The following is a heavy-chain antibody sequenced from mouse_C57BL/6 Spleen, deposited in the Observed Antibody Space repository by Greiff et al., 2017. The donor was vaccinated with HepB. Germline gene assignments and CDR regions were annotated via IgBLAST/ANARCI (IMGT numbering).Heavy chain of an antibody. V-gene: IGHV5-16*01. Sequence: EVKLMESEGGLVQPGSSMKLSCTASGFTFSDYYMAWVRQVPEKGLEWVANINYDGSSTYYLDSLKSRFIISRDNAKNILYLQMSSLKSEDTATYYCARCSTVVASIYYAMDYWGQGTSVTVSS. D-gene: IGHD1-1*01. CDR3: ARCSTVVASIYYAMDY. J-gene: IGHJ4*01. CDR2: INYDGSST. CDR1: GFTFSDYY.